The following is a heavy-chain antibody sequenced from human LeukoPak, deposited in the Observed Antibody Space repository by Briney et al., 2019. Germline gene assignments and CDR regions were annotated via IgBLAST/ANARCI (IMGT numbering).Heavy chain of an antibody. V-gene: IGHV3-23*01. J-gene: IGHJ6*03. Sequence: GGSLRLSCAASGFTFGIYAMTWVRQAPGKGLEWVSSISGSGGSTYYADSVKGRFTISRDNSKNTLYLQMNSLRAEDTAVYYCAKDGGDYYYYMDVWGKGTTVTVSS. D-gene: IGHD2-15*01. CDR1: GFTFGIYA. CDR2: ISGSGGST. CDR3: AKDGGDYYYYMDV.